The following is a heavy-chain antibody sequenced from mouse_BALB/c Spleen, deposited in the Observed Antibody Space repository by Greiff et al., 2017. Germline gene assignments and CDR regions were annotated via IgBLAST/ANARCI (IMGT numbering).Heavy chain of an antibody. V-gene: IGHV5-12-2*01. Sequence: DVMLVESGGGLVQPGGSLKLSCAASGFTFSSYTMSWVRQTPEKRLEWVAYISNGGGSTYYPDTVKGRFTISRDNAKNTLYLQMSSLKSEDTAMYYCARHGSSEAYWGQGTLVTVSA. CDR1: GFTFSSYT. J-gene: IGHJ3*01. CDR2: ISNGGGST. CDR3: ARHGSSEAY. D-gene: IGHD1-1*01.